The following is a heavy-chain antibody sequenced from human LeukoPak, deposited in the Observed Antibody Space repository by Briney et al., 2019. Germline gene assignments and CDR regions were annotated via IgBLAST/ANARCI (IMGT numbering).Heavy chain of an antibody. CDR3: ARVSSGWYGVSDY. CDR1: GGSISSSSYY. CDR2: IYYSGST. J-gene: IGHJ4*02. D-gene: IGHD6-19*01. V-gene: IGHV4-39*07. Sequence: PSETLSLTCTVSGGSISSSSYYWGWIRQPPGKGLEWIGSIYYSGSTYYNPSLKSRVTISVDTSKNQFSLKLSSVTAADTAVYYCARVSSGWYGVSDYWGQGTLVTVSS.